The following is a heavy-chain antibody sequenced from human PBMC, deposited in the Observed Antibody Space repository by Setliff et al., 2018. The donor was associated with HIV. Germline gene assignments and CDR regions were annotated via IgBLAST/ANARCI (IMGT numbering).Heavy chain of an antibody. CDR3: ARKSYYYDSGGYHNYMDV. Sequence: PSETLSLTCTVSGGSVTSGGHYWSWIRQQPGKAPEWIGYIHYTGSNFYNPSLTDRLTISVDTSKNQFSLKLSSVTATDTAVYYCARKSYYYDSGGYHNYMDVWGKGTTVTVSS. V-gene: IGHV4-31*02. D-gene: IGHD3-22*01. J-gene: IGHJ6*03. CDR2: IHYTGSN. CDR1: GGSVTSGGHY.